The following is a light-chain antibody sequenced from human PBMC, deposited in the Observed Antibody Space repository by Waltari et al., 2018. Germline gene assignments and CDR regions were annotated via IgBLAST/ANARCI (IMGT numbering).Light chain of an antibody. CDR2: AAS. CDR1: QGISHY. J-gene: IGKJ5*01. V-gene: IGKV1-9*01. CDR3: QQLNSYPLT. Sequence: DIQLTQSPSFLSASVGDRVTITCRASQGISHYLAWYQQKQGKAPKLLIYAASTLQSGVPSRFIGSGSGTEFTLTLSSLQPEDFATYYCQQLNSYPLTFGQGTRLEI.